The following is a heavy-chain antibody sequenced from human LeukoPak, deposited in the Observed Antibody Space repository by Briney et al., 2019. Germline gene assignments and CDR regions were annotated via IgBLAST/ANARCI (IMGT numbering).Heavy chain of an antibody. D-gene: IGHD1-26*01. CDR2: INHSGST. V-gene: IGHV4-34*08. J-gene: IGHJ4*02. Sequence: KPGGSLRLSCAASGFTFSNYAMAWVRQPPGKGLEWIGEINHSGSTNYNPSLKSRVTISVDTSKNQFSLKLSSVTAADTAVYYCAGRTIVGATDYWGQGTLVTVSS. CDR3: AGRTIVGATDY. CDR1: GFTFSNYA.